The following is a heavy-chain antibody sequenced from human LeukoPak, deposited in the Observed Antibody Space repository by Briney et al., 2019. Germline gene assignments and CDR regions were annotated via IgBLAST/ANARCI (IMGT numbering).Heavy chain of an antibody. CDR1: AASSSSVY. D-gene: IGHD3-10*01. V-gene: IGHV4-59*08. CDR3: ARHYPYGSGSYSPFYFDY. Sequence: AASSSSVYIWGTAEPPGKRLKWIGYIYYSGSTNYNPSLKSRVTISADTSKNQFSLKLSSVTAADTGVYYCARHYPYGSGSYSPFYFDYWGQGTLVTVSS. CDR2: IYYSGST. J-gene: IGHJ4*02.